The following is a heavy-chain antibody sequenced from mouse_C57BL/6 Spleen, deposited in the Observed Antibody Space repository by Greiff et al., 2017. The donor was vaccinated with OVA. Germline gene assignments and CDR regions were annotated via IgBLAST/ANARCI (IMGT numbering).Heavy chain of an antibody. CDR1: GYTFTDYY. CDR3: ATYDYDGGDY. J-gene: IGHJ4*01. D-gene: IGHD2-4*01. V-gene: IGHV1-76*01. CDR2: IYPGSGNT. Sequence: VQLQQSGAELVRPGASVKLSCKASGYTFTDYYINWVKQRPGQGLEWIARIYPGSGNTYYNEKFKGKATLTAEKSSSTAYMQLSSLTSEDSAVYFCATYDYDGGDYWGQGTSVTVSS.